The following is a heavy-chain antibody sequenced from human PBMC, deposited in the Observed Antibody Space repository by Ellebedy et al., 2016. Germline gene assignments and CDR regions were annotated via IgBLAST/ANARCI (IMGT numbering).Heavy chain of an antibody. D-gene: IGHD3-22*01. CDR1: EFTFSSYS. J-gene: IGHJ6*02. V-gene: IGHV3-21*01. CDR3: AKGARARSYYSNVDV. CDR2: ISSSSSYI. Sequence: GESLKISXAASEFTFSSYSMKWVRQAPGKGLEWVSSISSSSSYIYYADSVKGRFTISRDNAKNSLYLQMNSLRAEDSAVYYCAKGARARSYYSNVDVWGQGTTVTVSS.